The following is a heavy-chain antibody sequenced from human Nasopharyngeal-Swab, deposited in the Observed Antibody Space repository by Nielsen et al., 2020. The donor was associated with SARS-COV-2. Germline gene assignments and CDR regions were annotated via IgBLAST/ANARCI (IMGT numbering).Heavy chain of an antibody. CDR2: INTNTGNP. D-gene: IGHD3-16*01. Sequence: WGRQAAGRGRVWMGCINTNTGNPMYAQDFTGRFVFSLQKSVNTAYLQISSLKAEDTAVYYCARDGRFGGVLLTGMYNWFDPWGQGTLVTVSS. J-gene: IGHJ5*01. CDR3: ARDGRFGGVLLTGMYNWFDP. V-gene: IGHV7-4-1*02.